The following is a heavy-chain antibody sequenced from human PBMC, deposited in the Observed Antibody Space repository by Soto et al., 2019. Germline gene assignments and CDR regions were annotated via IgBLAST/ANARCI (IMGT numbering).Heavy chain of an antibody. Sequence: GGSLRLSCAVSGFTFSDNDMDWVRQTPGKGLEWVGRSKNKADGYTTEYAASVKGRFTISRDDSQKSLYLQMNSLKTEDTAVYYCARGHWGFDVWGQGTRVTVSS. CDR2: SKNKADGYTT. V-gene: IGHV3-72*01. CDR1: GFTFSDND. D-gene: IGHD7-27*01. CDR3: ARGHWGFDV. J-gene: IGHJ6*02.